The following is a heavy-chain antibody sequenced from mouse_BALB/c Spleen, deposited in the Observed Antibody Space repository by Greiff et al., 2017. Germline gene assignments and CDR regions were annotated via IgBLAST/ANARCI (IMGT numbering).Heavy chain of an antibody. CDR1: GFTFSSYG. V-gene: IGHV5-6*01. J-gene: IGHJ3*01. D-gene: IGHD2-3*01. Sequence: EVKLMESGGDLVKPGGSLKLSCAASGFTFSSYGMSWVRQTPDKRLEWVATISSGGSSTYYPDSVKGRFTISRDNAKNTQYLQMSNLKSEDTAMSYCAIDGSWFAYWGQGTLVTVSA. CDR3: AIDGSWFAY. CDR2: ISSGGSST.